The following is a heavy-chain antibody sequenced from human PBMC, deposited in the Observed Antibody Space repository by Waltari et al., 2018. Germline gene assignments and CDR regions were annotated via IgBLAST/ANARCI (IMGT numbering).Heavy chain of an antibody. Sequence: QVQLVQSGAEVKKPGSSVKVSCKASGGTFSSYAISWVRQAPGQGLEWMGGIIPIFGTANDAQKFQGRVTITADESTSTAYMELSSLRSEDTAVYYCASSYDYVWGSYRPAGAFDIWGQGTMVTVSS. V-gene: IGHV1-69*01. CDR3: ASSYDYVWGSYRPAGAFDI. CDR1: GGTFSSYA. D-gene: IGHD3-16*02. CDR2: IIPIFGTA. J-gene: IGHJ3*02.